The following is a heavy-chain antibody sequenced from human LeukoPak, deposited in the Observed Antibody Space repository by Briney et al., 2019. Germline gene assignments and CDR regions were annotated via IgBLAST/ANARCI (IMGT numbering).Heavy chain of an antibody. CDR1: GFTFSSYA. CDR2: ISGSGGST. V-gene: IGHV3-23*01. J-gene: IGHJ4*02. D-gene: IGHD5-18*01. CDR3: AKDDSYAPSSPDY. Sequence: PGGSLRLSCAASGFTFSSYAMSWVRQAAGKGLEWVSAISGSGGSTYYADSVKGRFTISRDNSKNTLYLQMNSLRAEDTAVYYCAKDDSYAPSSPDYWGQGTLATVSS.